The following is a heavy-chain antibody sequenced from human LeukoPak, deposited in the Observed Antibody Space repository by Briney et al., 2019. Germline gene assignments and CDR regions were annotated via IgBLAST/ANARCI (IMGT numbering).Heavy chain of an antibody. CDR1: GGSFSGYY. CDR3: ARAYSSSWYFNWFDP. D-gene: IGHD6-13*01. Sequence: KSSETLSLTCAVYGGSFSGYYWGWIRQPPGKGLEWIGNIYPSGTTYYNPSLKTRVTISVDTSKNQFSLKLSSVTAADTAVYFCARAYSSSWYFNWFDPWGQGTLVTVSS. J-gene: IGHJ5*02. CDR2: IYPSGTT. V-gene: IGHV4-34*01.